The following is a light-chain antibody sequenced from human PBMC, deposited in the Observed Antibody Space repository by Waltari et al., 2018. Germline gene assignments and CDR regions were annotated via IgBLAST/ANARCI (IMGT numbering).Light chain of an antibody. CDR2: TAS. CDR3: QQSYSAPGT. Sequence: DIQMTQSPSSLSASVGDRVTLTCRASQRISSYLNWYQHKPGNAPKLLIYTASTLQNRVPSRFSGSGSGTDFTLTISSLQPEDFATYYCQQSYSAPGTFGQGTKRELK. J-gene: IGKJ2*02. V-gene: IGKV1-39*01. CDR1: QRISSY.